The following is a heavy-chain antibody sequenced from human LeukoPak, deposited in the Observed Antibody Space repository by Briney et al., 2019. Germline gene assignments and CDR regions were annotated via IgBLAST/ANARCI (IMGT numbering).Heavy chain of an antibody. CDR3: ARGALQSYYYYYMDV. Sequence: SVKVSCKASGGTFSSYAIIWVRQAPGQGLEWMGGIIPIFGTANYAQKFQGRVTITTDESTSTAYMELSSLRSEDTAVYYCARGALQSYYYYYMDVWGKGTTVTVSS. D-gene: IGHD4-11*01. J-gene: IGHJ6*03. CDR2: IIPIFGTA. V-gene: IGHV1-69*05. CDR1: GGTFSSYA.